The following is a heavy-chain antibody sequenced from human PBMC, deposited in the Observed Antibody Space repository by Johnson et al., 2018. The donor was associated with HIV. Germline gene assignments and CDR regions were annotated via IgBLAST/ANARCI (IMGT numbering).Heavy chain of an antibody. CDR3: ARYSSGWYGAFDI. CDR1: GFIVSSNY. J-gene: IGHJ3*02. V-gene: IGHV3-66*01. D-gene: IGHD6-19*01. CDR2: IYSGGST. Sequence: EVQLVESGGGLVQPGGSLRLSCAASGFIVSSNYMSWVRQAPGKGLEWVSVIYSGGSTYYADSVKGRFTISRDNSKNTLYLQMNSLRAEDTAVYYCARYSSGWYGAFDIWGQGTMVTVSS.